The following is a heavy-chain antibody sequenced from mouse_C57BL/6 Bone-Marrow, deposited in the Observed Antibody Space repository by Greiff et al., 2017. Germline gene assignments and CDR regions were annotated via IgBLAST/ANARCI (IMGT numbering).Heavy chain of an antibody. J-gene: IGHJ1*03. Sequence: QVQLQQSGAELARPGASVKLSCKASGYTFTSYGISWVKQRPGQGLEWIGEIYPRSGNTYYNEKFKGKATLTADKSSSTAYMELRSLTSEDSAVYFCARGIYYYGSSFYWYFDVWGTGTTVTVSS. CDR1: GYTFTSYG. CDR3: ARGIYYYGSSFYWYFDV. V-gene: IGHV1-81*01. CDR2: IYPRSGNT. D-gene: IGHD1-1*01.